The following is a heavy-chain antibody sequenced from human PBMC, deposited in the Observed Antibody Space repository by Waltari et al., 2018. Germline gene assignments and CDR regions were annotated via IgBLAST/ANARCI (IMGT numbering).Heavy chain of an antibody. D-gene: IGHD6-13*01. V-gene: IGHV3-30*18. CDR3: AKEQYSSSWEFDY. CDR1: GFTFSSYG. J-gene: IGHJ4*02. CDR2: ISYDGSNK. Sequence: QVQLVESGGGVVQPGRSLRLSCAASGFTFSSYGMHWVRQAPGKGLEWVAVISYDGSNKYYADSVKGRFTISRDNSKNTLYLQMNSLRAEDTAVYYCAKEQYSSSWEFDYWGQGTLVTVSS.